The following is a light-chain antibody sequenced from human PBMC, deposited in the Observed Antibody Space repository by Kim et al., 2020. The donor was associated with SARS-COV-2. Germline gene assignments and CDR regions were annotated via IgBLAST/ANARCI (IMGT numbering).Light chain of an antibody. CDR2: KAS. V-gene: IGKV1-5*03. CDR3: QQYNTFPWT. Sequence: DGQMTQFPSTLSASVGDRVTITCRASQSINIWLAWYQQKPGKAPNLLIFKASNLKNGVPSRFSGSGSGTEFTLTISSLQPDDSATYFCQQYNTFPWTFGQGTKVDIK. CDR1: QSINIW. J-gene: IGKJ1*01.